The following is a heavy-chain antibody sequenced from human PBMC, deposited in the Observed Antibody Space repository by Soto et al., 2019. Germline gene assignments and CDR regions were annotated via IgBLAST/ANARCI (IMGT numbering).Heavy chain of an antibody. CDR2: LSYRGTT. D-gene: IGHD6-13*01. CDR3: AWVSATGTRWFGP. CDR1: GGSFNSGAYY. J-gene: IGHJ5*02. V-gene: IGHV4-31*03. Sequence: QVQLQESGPGLVKPSQTLSLTCTVSGGSFNSGAYYWGWIRRHPGKGLEWIGYLSYRGTTYYSPPLRSRLTMSLDTSKNQFSLKLNSVTAADTAVYYCAWVSATGTRWFGPWGPGTLVTVSS.